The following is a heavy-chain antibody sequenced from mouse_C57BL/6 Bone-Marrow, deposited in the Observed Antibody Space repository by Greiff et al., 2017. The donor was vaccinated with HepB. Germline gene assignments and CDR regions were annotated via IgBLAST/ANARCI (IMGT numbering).Heavy chain of an antibody. CDR1: GFTFSDYG. CDR2: ISSGSSTI. D-gene: IGHD1-1*01. Sequence: EVKVVESGGGLVKPGGSLKLSCAASGFTFSDYGMHWVRQAPEKGLEWVAYISSGSSTIYYADTVKGRFTISRDNAKNTLFLQMTSLRSEDTAMYYCAYTTVVATYYYAMDYWGQGTSVTVSS. CDR3: AYTTVVATYYYAMDY. V-gene: IGHV5-17*01. J-gene: IGHJ4*01.